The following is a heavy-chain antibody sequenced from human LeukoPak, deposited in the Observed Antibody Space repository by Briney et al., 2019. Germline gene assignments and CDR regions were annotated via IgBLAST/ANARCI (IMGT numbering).Heavy chain of an antibody. Sequence: PSQTLSLTCTVSGGSISSGGYYWSWIRQHPGKGLEWIGYIYYSGSTYYNPSLKSRVTISVDTSKNQFSLKLSSVTVADTAVYYCARGTYDFWSGYSYYYYYMDVWGKGTTVTVSS. D-gene: IGHD3-3*01. CDR1: GGSISSGGYY. CDR2: IYYSGST. V-gene: IGHV4-31*03. J-gene: IGHJ6*03. CDR3: ARGTYDFWSGYSYYYYYMDV.